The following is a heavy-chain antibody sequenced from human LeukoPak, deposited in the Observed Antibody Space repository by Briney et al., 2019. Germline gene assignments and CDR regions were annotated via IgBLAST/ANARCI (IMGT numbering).Heavy chain of an antibody. CDR3: ARDPDYYDSSGYYDC. CDR1: GFTFSSYS. D-gene: IGHD3-22*01. CDR2: INSDGSRT. V-gene: IGHV3-74*01. J-gene: IGHJ4*02. Sequence: GGSLRLSCAASGFTFSSYSMNWVRQGPGKGLVWVSRINSDGSRTSYADSVKGRFTISRDNAKNTLYLQMNSLRAEDTAVYYCARDPDYYDSSGYYDCWGQGTLVTVSS.